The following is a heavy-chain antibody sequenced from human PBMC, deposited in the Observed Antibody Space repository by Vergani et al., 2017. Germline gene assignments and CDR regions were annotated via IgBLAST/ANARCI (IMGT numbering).Heavy chain of an antibody. CDR3: AQIXSKNGYNYDAFDI. J-gene: IGHJ3*02. D-gene: IGHD5-24*01. Sequence: QITLQESGPALVKPTQTLTLTCTFSGFSLSTSGVGVGWIRQPPGKALEWLLLIYWNDDKRYSPSLKSRLTISKDTSKNQVVLRMTNMDPVDTAMYYCAQIXSKNGYNYDAFDIWGQGTMVIVSS. V-gene: IGHV2-5*01. CDR2: IYWNDDK. CDR1: GFSLSTSGVG.